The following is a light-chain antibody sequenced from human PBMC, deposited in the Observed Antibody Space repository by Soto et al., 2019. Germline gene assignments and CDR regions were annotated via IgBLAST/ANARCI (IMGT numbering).Light chain of an antibody. CDR2: GAS. V-gene: IGKV3-20*01. CDR1: QSVSSF. Sequence: EIVLTQSPATLSLSPGERATLSCRASQSVSSFLAWYQQKRGQAPRVLIYGASSRATGIPNRFSGSGSGTDFTLTISRLKPEDFAVYYCQQYGNSPQTFGQGTKVDIK. CDR3: QQYGNSPQT. J-gene: IGKJ1*01.